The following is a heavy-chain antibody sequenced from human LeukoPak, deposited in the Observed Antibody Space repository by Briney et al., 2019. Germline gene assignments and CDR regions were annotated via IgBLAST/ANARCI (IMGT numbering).Heavy chain of an antibody. CDR2: IKHKADGGTA. Sequence: GGSLRLSCAASGFTFSSYAMSWVRQAPGKGLEWVGRIKHKADGGTADYAAPVKGRFTISRDDSKNTLYLQMNSLGTEDTAIYYCTTDIWTFRGLDYWGQGTLVTVSS. V-gene: IGHV3-15*01. CDR1: GFTFSSYA. CDR3: TTDIWTFRGLDY. D-gene: IGHD3/OR15-3a*01. J-gene: IGHJ4*02.